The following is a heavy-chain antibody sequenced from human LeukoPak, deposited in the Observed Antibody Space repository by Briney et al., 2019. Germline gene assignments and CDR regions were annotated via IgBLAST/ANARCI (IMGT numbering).Heavy chain of an antibody. D-gene: IGHD3-10*01. CDR3: ARGPRITLVQGGQWYFYMDV. CDR1: GSRFTSYW. Sequence: GESLKISCKGSGSRFTSYWIGWVRQAPGQGLEWMGIINPSGRSTNYAQKFQGRVTMTRDTSTSTVYMELSSLRSDDTAVYYCARGPRITLVQGGQWYFYMDVWGKGTTVTVSS. V-gene: IGHV1-46*01. CDR2: INPSGRST. J-gene: IGHJ6*03.